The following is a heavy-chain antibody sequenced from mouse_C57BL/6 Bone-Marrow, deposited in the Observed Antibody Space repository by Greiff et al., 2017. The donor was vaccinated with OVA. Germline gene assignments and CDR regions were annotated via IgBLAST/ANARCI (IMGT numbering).Heavy chain of an antibody. D-gene: IGHD1-1*01. CDR1: GYTFTYYY. Sequence: VQLKQSGPVLVKPGASVKMSCKASGYTFTYYYMNWVKQSHGKSLEWIGVINPYNGGTSYNQKFKGKATLTVDKSSSTAYMQLSSLTSEDSAVYYCARKRDYYGSRGAFDYWGQGTTLTVSS. J-gene: IGHJ2*01. V-gene: IGHV1-19*01. CDR3: ARKRDYYGSRGAFDY. CDR2: INPYNGGT.